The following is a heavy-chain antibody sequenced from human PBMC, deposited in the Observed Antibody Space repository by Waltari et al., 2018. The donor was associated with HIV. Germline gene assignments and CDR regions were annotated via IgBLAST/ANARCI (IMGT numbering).Heavy chain of an antibody. CDR1: GGPCNTNA. Sequence: QVQLVQSGAEVKKPGSPVKVSCKASGGPCNTNAINRIRQAPGQGLEWVGGIKPIFGTANYPRRCEGRVTIAADDSTSTEYMELSSLIFEDTAVYYCARDQSRSVVVTEGAFDIWSQGTMVTVSS. CDR3: ARDQSRSVVVTEGAFDI. D-gene: IGHD2-21*02. J-gene: IGHJ3*02. CDR2: IKPIFGTA. V-gene: IGHV1-69*01.